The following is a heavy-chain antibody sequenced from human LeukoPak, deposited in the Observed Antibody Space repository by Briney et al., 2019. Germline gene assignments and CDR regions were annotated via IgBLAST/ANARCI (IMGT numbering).Heavy chain of an antibody. CDR3: ARVVNPAAGTSNWFDP. CDR2: IIPIFGTA. V-gene: IGHV1-69*13. Sequence: ASVKVSCTASGYTFTSYAMHWVRQAPGQGLEWMGGIIPIFGTANYAQKFQGRVTITADESTSTAYMELSSLRSEDTAVYYCARVVNPAAGTSNWFDPWGQGTLVTVSS. J-gene: IGHJ5*02. CDR1: GYTFTSYA. D-gene: IGHD6-13*01.